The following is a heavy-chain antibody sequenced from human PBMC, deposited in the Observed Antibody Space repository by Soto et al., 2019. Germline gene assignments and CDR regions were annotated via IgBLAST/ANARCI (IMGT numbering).Heavy chain of an antibody. CDR2: ISSTGSGT. J-gene: IGHJ4*02. CDR3: VRDLHEPLATDALRVAN. CDR1: GFTFSSYE. D-gene: IGHD2-15*01. V-gene: IGHV3-48*03. Sequence: GGSLRLSCAASGFTFSSYEMHWVRQAPGKGLEWISYISSTGSGTHYADSVKGRFTISRDNTKNSVPLQMSSLRAEDKAVYYCVRDLHEPLATDALRVANWGQGTQVTSPQ.